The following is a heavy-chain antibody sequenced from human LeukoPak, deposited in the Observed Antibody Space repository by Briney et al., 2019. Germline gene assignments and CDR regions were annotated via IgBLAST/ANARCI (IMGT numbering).Heavy chain of an antibody. CDR1: GYTFTTYW. D-gene: IGHD6-13*01. Sequence: GESLKISCKGSGYTFTTYWIGWVRQMPGKGLEWMGIIYPGDSDTRYSPSFQGRVTMSADKSISTAYLQWSSLKASDNAMYYCARRTAAGGYFDYWGQGTLVTVSS. V-gene: IGHV5-51*01. CDR2: IYPGDSDT. CDR3: ARRTAAGGYFDY. J-gene: IGHJ4*02.